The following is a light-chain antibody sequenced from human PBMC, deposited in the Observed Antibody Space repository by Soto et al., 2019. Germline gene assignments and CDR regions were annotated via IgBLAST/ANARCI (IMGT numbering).Light chain of an antibody. CDR2: GNS. CDR1: SSNIGAGYD. J-gene: IGLJ3*02. Sequence: QSVLTQPPSVSGAPGQRVTISCTGSSSNIGAGYDVHWYQQLPGTAPKLLIYGNSNRPSRVPARLSGSNSGTSASLAITGLRAEDEADYYCHSDDSSLSGWVFGGGTKLTVL. V-gene: IGLV1-40*01. CDR3: HSDDSSLSGWV.